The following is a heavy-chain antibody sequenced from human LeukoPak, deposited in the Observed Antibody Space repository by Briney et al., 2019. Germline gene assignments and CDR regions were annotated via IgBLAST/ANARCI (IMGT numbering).Heavy chain of an antibody. CDR2: INHSGST. J-gene: IGHJ4*02. CDR1: GFTFTNAW. V-gene: IGHV4-34*01. D-gene: IGHD3-9*01. CDR3: ARRGRYYDILWGYYFDY. Sequence: GSLRLSCEASGFTFTNAWMSWVRQAPGKGLEWVGEINHSGSTNYNPSLKSRVTISVDTSKNQFSLKLSSVTAADTAVYYCARRGRYYDILWGYYFDYWGQGTLVTVSS.